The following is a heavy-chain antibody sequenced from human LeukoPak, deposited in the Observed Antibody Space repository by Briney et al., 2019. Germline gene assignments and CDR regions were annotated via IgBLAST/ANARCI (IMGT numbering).Heavy chain of an antibody. V-gene: IGHV1-18*01. CDR3: ARGGGVGAVADHFDY. J-gene: IGHJ4*02. Sequence: ASVKVSCKASGYTFTSYAISWVRQAPGQGLEWMGWISAYNGNTDDAQKLQGRVTMTTDTSTSTAYMELRSLRSDDTAVYYCARGGGVGAVADHFDYWGQGTLVTVSS. CDR1: GYTFTSYA. CDR2: ISAYNGNT. D-gene: IGHD6-19*01.